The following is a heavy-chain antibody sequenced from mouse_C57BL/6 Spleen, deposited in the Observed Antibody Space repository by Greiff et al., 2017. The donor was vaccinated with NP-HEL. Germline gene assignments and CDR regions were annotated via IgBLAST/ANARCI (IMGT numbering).Heavy chain of an antibody. CDR2: INYDGSST. D-gene: IGHD2-3*01. CDR3: ARGGYDGYLYALDY. CDR1: GFTFSDYY. V-gene: IGHV5-16*01. Sequence: VQLKESEGGLVQPGSSMKLSCTASGFTFSDYYMAWVRQVPEKGLEWVANINYDGSSTYYLDALKSRFIISRDNAKNILYLQMSSLKSEDTATYYCARGGYDGYLYALDYWGQGTSVTVSS. J-gene: IGHJ4*01.